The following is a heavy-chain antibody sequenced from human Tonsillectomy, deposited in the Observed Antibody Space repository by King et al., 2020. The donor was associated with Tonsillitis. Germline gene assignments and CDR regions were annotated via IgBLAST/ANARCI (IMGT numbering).Heavy chain of an antibody. J-gene: IGHJ4*02. CDR3: ARFIRPSLEIAAAGKRSEGFDY. CDR2: IYYSGST. CDR1: GGSISSGDYY. V-gene: IGHV4-30-4*01. D-gene: IGHD6-13*01. Sequence: PLQESGPGLVKPSQTLSLTCTVSGGSISSGDYYWSWIRQPPGKGLEWIGYIYYSGSTYYNPSLKSRVTISVDTSKNQFSLKLSSVTAADTAVYYCARFIRPSLEIAAAGKRSEGFDYWGQGTLVTVSS.